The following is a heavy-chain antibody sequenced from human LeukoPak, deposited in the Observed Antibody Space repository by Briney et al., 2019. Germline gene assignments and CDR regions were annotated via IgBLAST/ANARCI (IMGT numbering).Heavy chain of an antibody. D-gene: IGHD2-2*01. CDR2: IKEDGSEK. Sequence: GGSLRLSCAASEFTLRNYWMSWVRQAPGKRPEWVATIKEDGSEKYYVDSVKGRFIISRENAKNSLYLQMNSLRAEDTAVYYCARSFYGHDPYYCYMDVWGKGTTVTVSS. J-gene: IGHJ6*03. CDR3: ARSFYGHDPYYCYMDV. CDR1: EFTLRNYW. V-gene: IGHV3-7*01.